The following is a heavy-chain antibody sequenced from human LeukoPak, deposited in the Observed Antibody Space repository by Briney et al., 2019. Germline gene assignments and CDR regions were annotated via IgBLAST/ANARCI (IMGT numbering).Heavy chain of an antibody. CDR2: IRSKAYCGTT. D-gene: IGHD5-18*01. J-gene: IGHJ4*02. Sequence: GGPLRLSCTASGFTFGDYAMSCVRQAPGKELEWVGFIRSKAYCGTTEYAASVKGRFTISRDDTNSITYLQMNSLKAAGAGVYFCTRDWSHGYSYGLRAFDYRGQGTMVTVSS. CDR1: GFTFGDYA. V-gene: IGHV3-49*04. CDR3: TRDWSHGYSYGLRAFDY.